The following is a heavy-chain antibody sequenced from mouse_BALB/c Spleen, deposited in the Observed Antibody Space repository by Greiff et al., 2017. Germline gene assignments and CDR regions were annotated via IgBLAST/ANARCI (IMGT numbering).Heavy chain of an antibody. CDR2: IYPGNVNT. V-gene: IGHV1S56*01. J-gene: IGHJ4*01. CDR1: GYTFTSYY. CDR3: ARYPPNRGMDY. Sequence: QVQLKESGPELVKPGASVRISCKASGYTFTSYYIHWVKQRPGQGLEWIGWIYPGNVNTKYNEKFKGKATLTADKSSSTAYMQLSSLTSEDSAVYFCARYPPNRGMDYWGQGTSVTVSS.